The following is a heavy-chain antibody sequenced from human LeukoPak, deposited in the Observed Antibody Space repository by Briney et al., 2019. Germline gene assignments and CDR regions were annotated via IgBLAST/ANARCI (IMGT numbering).Heavy chain of an antibody. D-gene: IGHD5-24*01. J-gene: IGHJ4*02. CDR3: ARRDQAIDY. CDR2: IYYSGTT. V-gene: IGHV4-39*01. Sequence: SETLSLTCTVSYGSVSSVGYYWGWIRQPPGKGLEWIGSIYYSGTTYYNPSLASRVTIFVDTSKNQFSLRLSSVTAADTAVYYCARRDQAIDYWGQGTLVTVSS. CDR1: YGSVSSVGYY.